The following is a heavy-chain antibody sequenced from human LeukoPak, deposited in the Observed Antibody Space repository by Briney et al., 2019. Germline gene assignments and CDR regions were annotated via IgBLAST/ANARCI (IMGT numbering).Heavy chain of an antibody. CDR2: IWYDGSNK. J-gene: IGHJ4*02. CDR1: GFTFSTYG. V-gene: IGHV3-33*01. Sequence: GRSLRLSCAASGFTFSTYGMHWVRQAPGKGLEWVAVIWYDGSNKYYADSVKGRFTISRDNSKNTLYLQMNSLRAEDTAVYYCASESGPYSSSWIDYWGQGTLVTVSS. D-gene: IGHD6-13*01. CDR3: ASESGPYSSSWIDY.